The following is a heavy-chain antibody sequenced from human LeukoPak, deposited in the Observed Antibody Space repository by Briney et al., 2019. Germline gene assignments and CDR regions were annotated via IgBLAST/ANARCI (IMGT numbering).Heavy chain of an antibody. D-gene: IGHD3-22*01. CDR1: GFTFDDYA. J-gene: IGHJ4*02. Sequence: PGGSLRLSCAASGFTFDDYAMHWVRQAPGKGLGWVSGISWNSGSIGYADSVKGRFTISGDNAKDSLYLQMNSLRAEDTALYYCAKDIADSSGYYYWGYFDYWGQGTLVTVSS. CDR3: AKDIADSSGYYYWGYFDY. V-gene: IGHV3-9*01. CDR2: ISWNSGSI.